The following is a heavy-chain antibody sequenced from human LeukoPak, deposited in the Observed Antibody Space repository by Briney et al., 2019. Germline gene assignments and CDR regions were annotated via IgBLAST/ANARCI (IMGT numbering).Heavy chain of an antibody. D-gene: IGHD2-15*01. CDR2: IYYSGST. Sequence: TSETLSLTCTVSGGSISSYHWSWIRQPPGKGLEWIGYIYYSGSTNYNPSLKSRVTISVDTSKNQFSLNLNSVTAADTAVYYCARQPFRGYCSGAGCYGFDYWGRGTLVTVSS. CDR1: GGSISSYH. CDR3: ARQPFRGYCSGAGCYGFDY. J-gene: IGHJ4*02. V-gene: IGHV4-59*08.